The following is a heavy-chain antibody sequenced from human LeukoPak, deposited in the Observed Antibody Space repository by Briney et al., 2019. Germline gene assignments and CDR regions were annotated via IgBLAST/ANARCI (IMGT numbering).Heavy chain of an antibody. D-gene: IGHD1-26*01. J-gene: IGHJ3*02. CDR1: GGSISSHY. CDR3: ARVGWELYDAFDI. CDR2: IYTSGST. Sequence: PSETLSLTCTVSGGSISSHYWSWIRQPAGKGLEWIGRIYTSGSTNYNPSLQSRVTMSVDTSKNQFSLKLSSVTAADTAVYYCARVGWELYDAFDIWGQGTMVTVSS. V-gene: IGHV4-4*07.